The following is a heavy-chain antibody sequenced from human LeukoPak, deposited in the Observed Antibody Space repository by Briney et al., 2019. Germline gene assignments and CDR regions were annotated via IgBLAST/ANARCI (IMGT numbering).Heavy chain of an antibody. Sequence: PGGSLRLSCAASGFTFSSYAMSWVRQAPGKGLEWVSGISGSGGSTYYADSVKGRFTISRDTSKKILYLQMDSLRPEDTAVYYCAKPLGGSYLFDRWGQGTLVTVSS. V-gene: IGHV3-23*01. CDR2: ISGSGGST. J-gene: IGHJ4*02. D-gene: IGHD1-26*01. CDR1: GFTFSSYA. CDR3: AKPLGGSYLFDR.